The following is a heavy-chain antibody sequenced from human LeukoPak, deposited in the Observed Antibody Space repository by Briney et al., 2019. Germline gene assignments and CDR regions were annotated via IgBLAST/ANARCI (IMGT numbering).Heavy chain of an antibody. CDR1: GYTFTGYY. D-gene: IGHD4-23*01. V-gene: IGHV1-2*02. J-gene: IGHJ4*02. CDR2: INHNSGDT. CDR3: ARDRAQYGGNLVYFDY. Sequence: HVASVKVSCTASGYTFTGYYMHWVRQAPGQGLEWMGWINHNSGDTNYAQKFQGRVTMTRDTSISTAYMELSRLRSDDTAVYYCARDRAQYGGNLVYFDYWGQGTLVTVSS.